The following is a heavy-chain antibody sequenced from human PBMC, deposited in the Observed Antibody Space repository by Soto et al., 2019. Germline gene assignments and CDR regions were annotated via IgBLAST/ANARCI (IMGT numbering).Heavy chain of an antibody. J-gene: IGHJ6*02. CDR2: ISGYNGNT. Sequence: ASVKVSCKVSGYTFTSYGISWVRQAPGQGLEWMGWISGYNGNTNYAQKVQGRVTMTTDTSTSTAYMELRSLRSDDTAVYYCASQYYDFWSGYGYYYYYGMDVWGQATTVTVSS. CDR3: ASQYYDFWSGYGYYYYYGMDV. V-gene: IGHV1-18*01. CDR1: GYTFTSYG. D-gene: IGHD3-3*01.